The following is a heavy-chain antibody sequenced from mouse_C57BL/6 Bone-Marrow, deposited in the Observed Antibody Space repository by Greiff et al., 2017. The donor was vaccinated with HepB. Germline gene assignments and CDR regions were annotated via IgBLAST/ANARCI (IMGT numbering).Heavy chain of an antibody. CDR2: ISDGGSYT. CDR1: GFTFSSYA. CDR3: AREGGRPDFDV. V-gene: IGHV5-4*01. D-gene: IGHD2-12*01. J-gene: IGHJ1*03. Sequence: EVQGVESGGGLVKPGGSLKLSCAASGFTFSSYAMSWVRQTPEKRLEWVATISDGGSYTYYPDNVKGRVTISRDNAKNNLYLQMSHLKSEDTAMYYGAREGGRPDFDVWGTGTTVTVSS.